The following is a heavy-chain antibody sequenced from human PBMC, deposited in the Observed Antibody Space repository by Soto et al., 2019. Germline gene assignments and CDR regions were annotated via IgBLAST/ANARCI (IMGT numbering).Heavy chain of an antibody. CDR2: INGEGTIT. Sequence: EVQLVESGGGLVQPGESLRLSCAASGFSFNNYYMHWVRQAPGTGLVWVSRINGEGTITSYADSVKGRFTISRDNAKNTLYLQMNSLRAEDSAVYYCTIGGAVAAVDIWGQGTMVTVSS. J-gene: IGHJ3*02. CDR1: GFSFNNYY. V-gene: IGHV3-74*01. D-gene: IGHD6-19*01. CDR3: TIGGAVAAVDI.